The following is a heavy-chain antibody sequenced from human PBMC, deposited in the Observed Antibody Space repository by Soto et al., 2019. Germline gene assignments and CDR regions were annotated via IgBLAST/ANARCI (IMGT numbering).Heavy chain of an antibody. Sequence: GESLKISCKGSGYSFTSYWIGWVRQMPGKGLEWMGIIYPGDSDTRYSPSFQGQVTISADKSISTAYLQWSSLKASDTAMYYCAKESMPEHYGDTLFDYWGQGTRVTVSS. CDR3: AKESMPEHYGDTLFDY. CDR2: IYPGDSDT. D-gene: IGHD4-17*01. V-gene: IGHV5-51*01. J-gene: IGHJ4*02. CDR1: GYSFTSYW.